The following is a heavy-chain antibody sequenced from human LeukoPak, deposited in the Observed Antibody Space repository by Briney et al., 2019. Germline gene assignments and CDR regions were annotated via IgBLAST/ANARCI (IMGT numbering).Heavy chain of an antibody. J-gene: IGHJ6*03. CDR3: ARDLGDVVIAIPGYYYYYMDV. CDR1: GYTFTSYG. V-gene: IGHV1-18*01. CDR2: ISAYNGNT. Sequence: ASVKVSCKASGYTFTSYGLSWVRQAPGQGLEWMGWISAYNGNTNYAQKLQGRVTMTTDTSTSTAYMELRSLRSDDTAVYYCARDLGDVVIAIPGYYYYYMDVWGKGTTVTVSS. D-gene: IGHD2-21*01.